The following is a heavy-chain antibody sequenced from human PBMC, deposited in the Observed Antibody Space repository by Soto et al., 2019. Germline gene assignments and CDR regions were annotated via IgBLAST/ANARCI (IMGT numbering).Heavy chain of an antibody. Sequence: QVQLVQSGDEVKKPGSSVKVSCKASGGTFSSYAISWVRQAPGQGLEWMGGIIPIFGTANYAQKFQGRVTITADESTSTAYMELSSLRSEDTAVYYCARVGYCSGGSCYTGGMDVWGQGTTVTVSS. D-gene: IGHD2-15*01. CDR2: IIPIFGTA. CDR3: ARVGYCSGGSCYTGGMDV. J-gene: IGHJ6*02. CDR1: GGTFSSYA. V-gene: IGHV1-69*12.